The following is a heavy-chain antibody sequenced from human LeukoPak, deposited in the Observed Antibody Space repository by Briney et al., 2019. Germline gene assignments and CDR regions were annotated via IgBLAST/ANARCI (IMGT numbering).Heavy chain of an antibody. D-gene: IGHD1-14*01. J-gene: IGHJ4*02. CDR1: GGSFSGYY. CDR3: ARLAYNRGDY. V-gene: IGHV4-34*01. CDR2: INHSGST. Sequence: SETLSLTCAVYGGSFSGYYWSWIRQPPGKGLEWIGEINHSGSTNYNPSLKSRVTISVDTSKNQFSLKLSSVTAADTAVYYCARLAYNRGDYWGQGTLVTVSS.